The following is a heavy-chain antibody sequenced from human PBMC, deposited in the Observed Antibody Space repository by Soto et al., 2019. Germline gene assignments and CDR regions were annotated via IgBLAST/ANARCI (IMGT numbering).Heavy chain of an antibody. Sequence: QVQLQESGPGLVKPSGTLSLTCVVSSGSIISSNWWSWVRQPPGKGLEWIGEIHHSGTTNYNPSLTSRVTISVDNSKNQFSLKLSSETAADTAVYYCARNIYCSDDWCFGFDPWGQGTLVTVSS. J-gene: IGHJ5*02. CDR2: IHHSGTT. V-gene: IGHV4-4*02. CDR1: SGSIISSNW. CDR3: ARNIYCSDDWCFGFDP. D-gene: IGHD2-21*01.